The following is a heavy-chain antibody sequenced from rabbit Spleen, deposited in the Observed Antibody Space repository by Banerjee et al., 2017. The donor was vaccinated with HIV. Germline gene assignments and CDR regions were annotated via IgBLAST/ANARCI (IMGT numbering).Heavy chain of an antibody. V-gene: IGHV1S40*01. J-gene: IGHJ6*01. CDR2: IYAGSSGSS. Sequence: QSLEESGGDLVKPGASLTLTCTASGFSFSSTYWICWVRQAPGKGLEWIACIYAGSSGSSYYASWAKGRFTISKTSSTTVTLQMTSLTAADTATYFCARDLTDVIGWNFGWWGQGTLVTVS. CDR3: ARDLTDVIGWNFGW. D-gene: IGHD4-1*01. CDR1: GFSFSSTYW.